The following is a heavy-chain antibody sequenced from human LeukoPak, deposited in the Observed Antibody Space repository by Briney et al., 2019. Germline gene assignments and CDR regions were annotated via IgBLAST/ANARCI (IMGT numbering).Heavy chain of an antibody. CDR1: GYTFTSYG. J-gene: IGHJ4*02. V-gene: IGHV1-18*01. CDR2: ISAYDGNT. D-gene: IGHD6-13*01. Sequence: ASVKVSCKASGYTFTSYGISWVRQAPGQGLEWMGWISAYDGNTNYAQKLQGRVTMTTDTSTSTAYMELRSLRSDDTAVYYCARDRDSSSRRGIDYWGQGTLVTVSS. CDR3: ARDRDSSSRRGIDY.